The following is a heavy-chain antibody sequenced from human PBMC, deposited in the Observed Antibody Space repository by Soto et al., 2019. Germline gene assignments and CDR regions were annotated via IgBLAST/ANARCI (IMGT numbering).Heavy chain of an antibody. CDR1: GYTFAHYG. CDR3: AGGLKYFRVLGNWFDA. Sequence: ASVKVSGKASGYTFAHYGISWVRQAPGQGLEGMGWISGNNGATNYAPKIQDRVTMTIDTSTDTAYMYLRSLISDYTAVYCGAGGLKYFRVLGNWFDACGQGTLGTVSS. V-gene: IGHV1-18*04. D-gene: IGHD2-2*01. CDR2: ISGNNGAT. J-gene: IGHJ5*02.